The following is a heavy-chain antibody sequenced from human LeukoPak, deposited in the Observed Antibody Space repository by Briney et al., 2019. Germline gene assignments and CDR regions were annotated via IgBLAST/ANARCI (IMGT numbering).Heavy chain of an antibody. CDR2: INHSGST. V-gene: IGHV4-34*01. CDR3: ARGSPVFGYYGSGSYPRRAFDI. D-gene: IGHD3-10*01. Sequence: TSSETLSLTCAVYGGSFSGYYWSWIRQPPGKGLEWIGEINHSGSTNYNPSLKSRVTISVDTSKNQFSLKLSSVTAADTAVYYCARGSPVFGYYGSGSYPRRAFDIWGQGTMVTVSS. CDR1: GGSFSGYY. J-gene: IGHJ3*02.